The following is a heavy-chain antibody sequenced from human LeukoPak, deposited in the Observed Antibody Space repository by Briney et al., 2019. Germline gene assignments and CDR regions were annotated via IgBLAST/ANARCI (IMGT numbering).Heavy chain of an antibody. CDR3: ARDPYSSSWPNWFDP. CDR2: ISSSSSYI. J-gene: IGHJ5*02. Sequence: GGSLRLSCAASGFTFSSYSMNWVRQAPGKGLEWVSSISSSSSYICYADSVKGRFTISRDNAKNSLYLQMNSLRAEDTAVYYCARDPYSSSWPNWFDPWGQGTLVTVSS. CDR1: GFTFSSYS. V-gene: IGHV3-21*01. D-gene: IGHD6-13*01.